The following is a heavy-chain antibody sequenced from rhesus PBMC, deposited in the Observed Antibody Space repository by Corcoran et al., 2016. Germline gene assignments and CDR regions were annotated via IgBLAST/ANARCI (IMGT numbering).Heavy chain of an antibody. CDR1: GGSVSSSNW. CDR3: ARATAFWGDYYF. Sequence: QVQLQESGPGLVKPSETLSLTCAVSGGSVSSSNWWSWIRQPPGKGLEWIGYISGSGGSTNYNPSLKSRVPISTSPSKNPVSRKLGSVPAADTAVFYCARATAFWGDYYFWGPGVLVTVSS. V-gene: IGHV4-65*01. CDR2: ISGSGGST. J-gene: IGHJ5-1*01. D-gene: IGHD3-34*01.